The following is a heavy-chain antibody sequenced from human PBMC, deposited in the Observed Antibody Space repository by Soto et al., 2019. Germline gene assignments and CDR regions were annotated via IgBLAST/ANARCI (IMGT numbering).Heavy chain of an antibody. Sequence: EVQLVESGGGLIQPGGSLRLSCAVSGFTVSNNYMSWVRQAPGKGLEGVSVIYSGGYTAYGDSVKGRFTISRDNSKNTVHLQMNNLRAEDTAVYYCARGPNDGFIWGQGTTVTVSS. CDR1: GFTVSNNY. CDR3: ARGPNDGFI. J-gene: IGHJ3*02. CDR2: IYSGGYT. D-gene: IGHD1-1*01. V-gene: IGHV3-53*01.